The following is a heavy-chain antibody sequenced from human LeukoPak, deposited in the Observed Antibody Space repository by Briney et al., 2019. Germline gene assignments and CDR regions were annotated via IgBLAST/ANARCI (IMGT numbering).Heavy chain of an antibody. CDR2: IKTDGSET. Sequence: SGGSLRLSCAASGFSFSNYWMGWVRQAPGKGLACVANIKTDGSETYYVDSVKGRFTISRDNAKNSLFLQMNSLRAEDTAVYYCARGGRGIAAAGYPDYWGQGTLVTVSS. CDR3: ARGGRGIAAAGYPDY. CDR1: GFSFSNYW. D-gene: IGHD6-13*01. J-gene: IGHJ4*02. V-gene: IGHV3-7*01.